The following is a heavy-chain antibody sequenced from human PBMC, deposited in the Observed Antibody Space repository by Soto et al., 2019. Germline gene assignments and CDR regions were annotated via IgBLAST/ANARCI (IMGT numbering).Heavy chain of an antibody. J-gene: IGHJ4*02. CDR2: ISWNGISL. CDR1: GFTFDDYA. V-gene: IGHV3-9*01. CDR3: AKDKRAYGDYPRFDY. D-gene: IGHD4-17*01. Sequence: GGFLRLSCAASGFTFDDYAMHWVRQAPGKGLEWVSGISWNGISLDYADSVKGRFTISRDNAKNSLYLQMNSLRAEDTAFYYCAKDKRAYGDYPRFDYWGLGTLVTVSS.